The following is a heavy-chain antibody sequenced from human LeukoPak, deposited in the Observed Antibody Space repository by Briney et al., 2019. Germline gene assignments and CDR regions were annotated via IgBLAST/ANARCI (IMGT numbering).Heavy chain of an antibody. Sequence: ASVKVSCKASGYTFTNNYLHWVRQAPGQGLEWMGMIYPRDGSTSYAQNFQGKVTVTRDTSTTTVHMELRGLRSEDTAVYYCARDQEGFDYWGQGTVVTVSS. CDR1: GYTFTNNY. V-gene: IGHV1-46*01. J-gene: IGHJ4*02. CDR3: ARDQEGFDY. CDR2: IYPRDGST.